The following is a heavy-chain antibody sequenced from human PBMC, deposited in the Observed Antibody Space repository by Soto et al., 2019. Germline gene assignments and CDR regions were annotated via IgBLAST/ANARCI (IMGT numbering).Heavy chain of an antibody. V-gene: IGHV3-30*18. D-gene: IGHD5-12*01. CDR3: AKEGRDGYNYFDY. Sequence: QVQLVESGGGVVQPGRSLRLSCAASGFTFSSYGMHWVRQAPGKGLEWVAVISYDGSNKYYADSVKGRFTISRDNSKNTLYLQMNSLRAEDTAVYYCAKEGRDGYNYFDYWGQGTLVTVSS. CDR1: GFTFSSYG. CDR2: ISYDGSNK. J-gene: IGHJ4*02.